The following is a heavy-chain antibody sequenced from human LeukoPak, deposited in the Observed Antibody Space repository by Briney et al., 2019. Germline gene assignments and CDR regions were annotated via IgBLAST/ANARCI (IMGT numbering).Heavy chain of an antibody. J-gene: IGHJ4*02. D-gene: IGHD3/OR15-3a*01. Sequence: SETLSLTCAVYGESFKDYYWNWIRQPPGKGLEWIGEINHSGSTNYNPSLKSRVTISVDTSKNQFSLKLSSVTAADTAVYYCARQTGSGLFILPGGQGTLVTVSS. CDR1: GESFKDYY. CDR3: ARQTGSGLFILP. CDR2: INHSGST. V-gene: IGHV4-34*01.